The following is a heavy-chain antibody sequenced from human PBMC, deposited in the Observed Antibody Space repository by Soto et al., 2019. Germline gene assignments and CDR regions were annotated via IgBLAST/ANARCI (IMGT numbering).Heavy chain of an antibody. CDR1: GHSISSYY. V-gene: IGHV4-59*01. CDR2: IYYSGST. J-gene: IGHJ4*02. Sequence: SETLSLTGTVSGHSISSYYWSWIRQPPGKGLEWIGYIYYSGSTNYNPSLKSRVTISVDTSKNQFSLKLSSVTAADTAVYYCARDNGYSYGYTLDHWGQGTLVTVSS. CDR3: ARDNGYSYGYTLDH. D-gene: IGHD5-18*01.